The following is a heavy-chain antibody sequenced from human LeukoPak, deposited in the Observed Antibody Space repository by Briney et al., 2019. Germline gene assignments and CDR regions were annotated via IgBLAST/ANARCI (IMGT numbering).Heavy chain of an antibody. CDR1: GGSFSGYY. CDR3: ARESCSGNDCTSFDY. J-gene: IGHJ4*02. V-gene: IGHV4-34*01. Sequence: SETLSLTCAVYGGSFSGYYWSWLRQPPGKGLEWIGEINHSESTNYNPSLKGRVTMSVDMSKNQFSLKLNSVTAADTAVYYCARESCSGNDCTSFDYWGRGTLVTVSS. CDR2: INHSEST. D-gene: IGHD2-15*01.